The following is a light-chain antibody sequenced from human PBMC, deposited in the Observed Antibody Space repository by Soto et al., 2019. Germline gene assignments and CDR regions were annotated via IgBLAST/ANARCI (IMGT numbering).Light chain of an antibody. V-gene: IGKV3-11*01. CDR1: QSIRSER. J-gene: IGKJ5*01. CDR3: QKRSNWPSIT. CDR2: DAS. Sequence: EIVLTQSPDTLSLSPGERATLSCRASQSIRSERLAWYQQKPGQAPRLVIFDASNRASGMPERFSGSGSGTDFTLTISSLEPEDFAVYYCQKRSNWPSITFGQGTRLEIK.